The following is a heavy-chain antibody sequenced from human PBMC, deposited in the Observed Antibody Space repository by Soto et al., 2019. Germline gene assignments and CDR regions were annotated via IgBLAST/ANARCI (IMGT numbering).Heavy chain of an antibody. V-gene: IGHV4-59*12. CDR1: GGSINSSY. J-gene: IGHJ6*02. Sequence: ETLSLTCTVSGGSINSSYWTWIRQPPGKGLEWIGYIYYSGSTNSNPSLKSRVTISLDTSKNQFSVKLSSVTAADTAVYYCARDILTGRYGMDVWGQGTTVTVSS. CDR3: ARDILTGRYGMDV. CDR2: IYYSGST. D-gene: IGHD3-9*01.